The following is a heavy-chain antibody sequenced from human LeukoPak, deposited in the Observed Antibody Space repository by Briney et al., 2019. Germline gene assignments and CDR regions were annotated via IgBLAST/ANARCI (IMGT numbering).Heavy chain of an antibody. V-gene: IGHV3-21*01. CDR2: ISSSSSYI. CDR3: ARAPYGSGSPDYYYYGMDV. CDR1: GFTFSSYS. Sequence: MPGGSLRLSCAASGFTFSSYSMNWVRQAPGKGLEWVSSISSSSSYIYYADSVKGRFTISRDNAKNSLYLQMNSLRAEDTAVYYCARAPYGSGSPDYYYYGMDVWGQGTTVTVSS. J-gene: IGHJ6*02. D-gene: IGHD3-10*01.